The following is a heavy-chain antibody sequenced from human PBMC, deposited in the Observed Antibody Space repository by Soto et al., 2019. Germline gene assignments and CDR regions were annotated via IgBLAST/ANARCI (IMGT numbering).Heavy chain of an antibody. V-gene: IGHV4-31*03. J-gene: IGHJ6*02. CDR2: IYYSGST. CDR1: GGSISSGGYY. D-gene: IGHD3-3*01. Sequence: SETLSLTCTVSGGSISSGGYYWSWIRQHPGKGLEWIGYIYYSGSTYYNPSLKSRVTISVDTSKNQFSLKLSSVTAADTAVYYCARERILEWLYGYGMDVWGQGTTVTVSS. CDR3: ARERILEWLYGYGMDV.